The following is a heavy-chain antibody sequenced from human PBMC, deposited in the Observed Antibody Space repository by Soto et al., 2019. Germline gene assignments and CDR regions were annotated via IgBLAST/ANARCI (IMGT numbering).Heavy chain of an antibody. J-gene: IGHJ4*02. CDR1: GFTFDSST. Sequence: MLGGSLRLSCAASGFTFDSSTMNWVRQAPGKGLEWVSSINSDSAYIYYAGSVTGRFTISRDNAKSSLFLQTNSLRAVDTAVYYCTRGTYGDYSDWGRGTLVTVSS. CDR3: TRGTYGDYSD. D-gene: IGHD4-17*01. V-gene: IGHV3-21*01. CDR2: INSDSAYI.